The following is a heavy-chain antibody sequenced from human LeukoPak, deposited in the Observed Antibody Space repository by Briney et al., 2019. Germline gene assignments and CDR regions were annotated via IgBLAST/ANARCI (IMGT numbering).Heavy chain of an antibody. CDR1: GGSISSGSYY. Sequence: PSETLSLTCTVSGGSISSGSYYWSWIRQPAGKGLEWIGRIYTSGSTNYNPSLKSRVTISVDTSKNQFSLKLSSVTAADTAVYYCARADYDFWSGYLNWFDPWGQGTLVTVSS. D-gene: IGHD3-3*01. J-gene: IGHJ5*02. CDR2: IYTSGST. CDR3: ARADYDFWSGYLNWFDP. V-gene: IGHV4-61*02.